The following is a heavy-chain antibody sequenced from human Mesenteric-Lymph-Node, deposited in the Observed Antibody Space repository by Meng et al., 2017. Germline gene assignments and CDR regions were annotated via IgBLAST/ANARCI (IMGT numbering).Heavy chain of an antibody. D-gene: IGHD4-17*01. CDR3: ARGRGYGDYGSLY. CDR2: INHSGST. V-gene: IGHV4-34*01. Sequence: VQLQQWCAGLLKPSETLSLTCAVYGGSFSGYYWSWIRQPPGKGLEWIGEINHSGSTNYNPSLKSRVTISVDTSKNQFSLKLSSVTAADTAVYYCARGRGYGDYGSLYWGQGTLVTVSS. CDR1: GGSFSGYY. J-gene: IGHJ4*02.